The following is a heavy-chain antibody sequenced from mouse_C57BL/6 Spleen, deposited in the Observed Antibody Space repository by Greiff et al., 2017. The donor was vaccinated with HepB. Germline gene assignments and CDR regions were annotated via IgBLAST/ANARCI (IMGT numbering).Heavy chain of an antibody. D-gene: IGHD1-1*01. CDR2: IYTRDGST. CDR1: GYTFTSYD. Sequence: QVHVKQSGPELVKPGASVKLSCKASGYTFTSYDINWVRQRPGQGLEWIEWIYTRDGSTKYTEKFKGEATLTVDTSSSTAYMELHSLTSEDSAVYFSAKDYSGSSRWYFDVWGTGTTVTVSS. V-gene: IGHV1-85*01. J-gene: IGHJ1*03. CDR3: AKDYSGSSRWYFDV.